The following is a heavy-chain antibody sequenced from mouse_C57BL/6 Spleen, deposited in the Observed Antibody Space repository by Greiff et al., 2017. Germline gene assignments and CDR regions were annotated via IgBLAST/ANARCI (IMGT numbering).Heavy chain of an antibody. V-gene: IGHV1-82*01. CDR2: IYPGDGDT. J-gene: IGHJ2*01. Sequence: VKLQQSGPELVKPGASVKISCKASGYAFSSSWMNWVKQRPGKGLEWIGRIYPGDGDTNYNGKFKGKATLTADKSSSTAYMQLSSLTSEDSAVYFCARWLLRGDFDYWGQGTTLTVSS. CDR3: ARWLLRGDFDY. D-gene: IGHD2-3*01. CDR1: GYAFSSSW.